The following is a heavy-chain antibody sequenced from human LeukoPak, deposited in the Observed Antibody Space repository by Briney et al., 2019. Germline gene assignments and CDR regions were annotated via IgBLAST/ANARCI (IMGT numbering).Heavy chain of an antibody. D-gene: IGHD3-16*01. J-gene: IGHJ4*02. V-gene: IGHV3-21*01. Sequence: GGSLRLSCATSGFSFTSCTMNCLRQAPGKGLEWVSSISSSSTYIYYAHAVKGRVTISRDKTKNSVYLQMNSLTAEDTALYYCATRWGDFYDDPGPGFDSWGQGALVTVSS. CDR2: ISSSSTYI. CDR1: GFSFTSCT. CDR3: ATRWGDFYDDPGPGFDS.